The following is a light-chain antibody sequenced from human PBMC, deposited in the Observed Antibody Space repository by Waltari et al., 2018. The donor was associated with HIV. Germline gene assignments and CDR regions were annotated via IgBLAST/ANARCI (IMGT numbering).Light chain of an antibody. CDR3: CSFAGSYTWL. J-gene: IGLJ2*01. Sequence: QSALTQPRSVSGSPGQSVTISCHGTSSEIGGHNHVSWYQQLPGKVPKLMIYDLTKRPSGVPDRFSGSKSGNTASLTISGLQAEDEADYYCCSFAGSYTWLFGGGTKLTVL. CDR2: DLT. CDR1: SSEIGGHNH. V-gene: IGLV2-11*01.